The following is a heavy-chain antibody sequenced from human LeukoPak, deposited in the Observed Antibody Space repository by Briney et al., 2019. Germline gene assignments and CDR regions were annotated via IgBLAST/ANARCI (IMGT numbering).Heavy chain of an antibody. CDR2: LSGSGITT. J-gene: IGHJ4*01. CDR1: GFTFSNSA. CDR3: AKGIYSSGWSYFDY. V-gene: IGHV3-23*01. D-gene: IGHD6-19*01. Sequence: GGSLRLSCAASGFTFSNSAMRWVRQAPGKGLEWVSTLSGSGITTYYADSVKGRFTISRDNSKNTLYLQMNSLRAEVTAVYYCAKGIYSSGWSYFDYWGHGTLVTVSS.